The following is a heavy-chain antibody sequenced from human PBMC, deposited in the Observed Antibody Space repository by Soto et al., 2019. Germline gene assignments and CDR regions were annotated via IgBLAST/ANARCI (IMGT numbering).Heavy chain of an antibody. CDR2: INHSGST. D-gene: IGHD2-8*02. Sequence: PSETLSLTCAVSGDSISSTHWWTWVRQPPGTGLEWIGEINHSGSTNYNPSLKSRVTISVDTSKNQFSLKLTSVTAADTAVYYCARDKITGLFDYWGQGTLVTVSS. J-gene: IGHJ4*02. CDR1: GDSISSTHW. V-gene: IGHV4-4*02. CDR3: ARDKITGLFDY.